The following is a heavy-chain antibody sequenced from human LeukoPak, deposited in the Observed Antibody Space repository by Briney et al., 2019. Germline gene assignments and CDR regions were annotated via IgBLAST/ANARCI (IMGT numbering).Heavy chain of an antibody. J-gene: IGHJ4*02. CDR3: ARVGDYALKD. Sequence: SETLSLTCTVSGDSISSYYWSWIRQPPGKGLEWIGYIYYSGSTNYNPSLKSRVTISVDTSKNQFSLKLNSVTAADTAVYYCARVGDYALKDWGQGTLVTVSS. CDR1: GDSISSYY. D-gene: IGHD3-16*01. CDR2: IYYSGST. V-gene: IGHV4-59*12.